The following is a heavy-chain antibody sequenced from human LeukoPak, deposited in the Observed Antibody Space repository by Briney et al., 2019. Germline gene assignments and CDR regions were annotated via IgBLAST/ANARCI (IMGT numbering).Heavy chain of an antibody. Sequence: PGGSLRLSCAASGSTFTSYAMSWVRQAPGKGLEWVSAISGNGGATYYADPVKGRFTISRDNSKNTLHLQMNSLRAEDTALYYCAKATTAIVVDNFFDYWGQGTLVSVSS. CDR1: GSTFTSYA. J-gene: IGHJ4*02. CDR2: ISGNGGAT. CDR3: AKATTAIVVDNFFDY. D-gene: IGHD3-22*01. V-gene: IGHV3-23*01.